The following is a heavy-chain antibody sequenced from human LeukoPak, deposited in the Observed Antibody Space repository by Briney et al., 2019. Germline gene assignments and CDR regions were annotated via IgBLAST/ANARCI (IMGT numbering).Heavy chain of an antibody. CDR1: GGSFSGYY. V-gene: IGHV4-34*01. Sequence: SETLSLTCAVYGGSFSGYYWRWLPQPPGKGRERSGEINHTGSTNPNPSHKSRVTITIDTYKNQFSLKLSSVTAADAAVYYCARVSVGLGSRWEYSFDYWGQGTLVTVSS. CDR3: ARVSVGLGSRWEYSFDY. D-gene: IGHD6-13*01. J-gene: IGHJ4*02. CDR2: INHTGST.